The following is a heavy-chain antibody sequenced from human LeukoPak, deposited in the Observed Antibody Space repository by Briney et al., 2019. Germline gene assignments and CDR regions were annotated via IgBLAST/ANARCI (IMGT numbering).Heavy chain of an antibody. V-gene: IGHV1-24*01. J-gene: IGHJ4*02. D-gene: IGHD6-13*01. CDR2: FDPEDGET. CDR1: GYTLTVLS. Sequence: ASVKVSCKVSGYTLTVLSMHWVRQAPGKGLEWMGGFDPEDGETIYAQKFQGRVTMTEDTSTDTAYMELSSLRSEDTAVYYCATDRPGYSSSWELDYWGQGTLVTVSS. CDR3: ATDRPGYSSSWELDY.